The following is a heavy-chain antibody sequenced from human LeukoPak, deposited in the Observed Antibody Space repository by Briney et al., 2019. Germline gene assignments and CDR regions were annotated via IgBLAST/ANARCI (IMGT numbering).Heavy chain of an antibody. Sequence: SVIGSCKASGGTFSSYSNSGVGQAHGQRLEWMGGIIPIFGTANYAQKFQGRVTITADESTSTAYMELSSLRSEDTAVYYCARSVGSWDPFDYWGQGTLVTVSS. J-gene: IGHJ4*02. D-gene: IGHD6-13*01. CDR1: GGTFSSYS. CDR2: IIPIFGTA. V-gene: IGHV1-69*13. CDR3: ARSVGSWDPFDY.